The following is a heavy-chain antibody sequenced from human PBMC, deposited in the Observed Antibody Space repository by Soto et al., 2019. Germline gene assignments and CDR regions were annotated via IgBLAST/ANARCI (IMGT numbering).Heavy chain of an antibody. CDR1: GFPFSSSA. J-gene: IGHJ4*02. Sequence: QVQLVESGGGVVQPGRSLRLSCAASGFPFSSSAMHWVRQAPGKGLEWVAVISDDGSNKYYADSVKGRFTISRDNSKNTLYLQMNSLKTEDTAVSYCARDLQVDTAMVSLPYWGQGTLVTVSS. V-gene: IGHV3-30*04. D-gene: IGHD5-18*01. CDR3: ARDLQVDTAMVSLPY. CDR2: ISDDGSNK.